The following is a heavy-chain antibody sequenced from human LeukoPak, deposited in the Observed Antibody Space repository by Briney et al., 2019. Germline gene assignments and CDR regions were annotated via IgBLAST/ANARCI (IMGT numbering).Heavy chain of an antibody. CDR3: ARMDYSDSSGYAPLFDY. CDR2: ITGNGGST. D-gene: IGHD3-22*01. V-gene: IGHV3-23*01. Sequence: GGSLRLSCAASGFAFSTYAMSWVRQAPGKGLNWVTGITGNGGSTYYADSVKGRFTISRDNSKSTLYLQMNSLRAEDTALYYCARMDYSDSSGYAPLFDYWGQGTLVTVSS. CDR1: GFAFSTYA. J-gene: IGHJ4*02.